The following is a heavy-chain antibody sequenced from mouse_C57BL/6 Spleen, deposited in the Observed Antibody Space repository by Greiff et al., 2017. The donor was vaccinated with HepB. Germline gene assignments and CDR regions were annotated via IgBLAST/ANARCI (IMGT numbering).Heavy chain of an antibody. CDR2: ISYDGSN. CDR1: GYSITSGYY. J-gene: IGHJ3*01. CDR3: ARETGN. D-gene: IGHD4-1*01. Sequence: EVKLEESGPGLVKPSQSLSLTCSVTGYSITSGYYWNWIRQFPGNKLEWMGYISYDGSNNYNPSLKNRISITRDTSKNQFFLKLNSVTTEDTATYYCARETGNWGQGTLVTVSA. V-gene: IGHV3-6*01.